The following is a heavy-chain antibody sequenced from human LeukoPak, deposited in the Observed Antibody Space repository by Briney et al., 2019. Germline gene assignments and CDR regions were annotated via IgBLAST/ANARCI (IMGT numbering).Heavy chain of an antibody. D-gene: IGHD7-27*01. CDR2: TSHVGNYK. CDR1: GFTFSNYS. V-gene: IGHV3-30*18. Sequence: GGSLRLSCAASGFTFSNYSMNWVRQAPGKGLEWVALTSHVGNYKYYGASVKGRFTISRDNSKNTLYLQMSSLRAEDTAMYYCAKSSQLGIRLAFDYWGQGTLVTVSS. CDR3: AKSSQLGIRLAFDY. J-gene: IGHJ4*02.